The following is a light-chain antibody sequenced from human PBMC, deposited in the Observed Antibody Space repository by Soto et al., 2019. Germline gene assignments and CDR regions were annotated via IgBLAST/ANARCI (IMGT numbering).Light chain of an antibody. CDR1: SGSVLTSYY. J-gene: IGLJ2*01. CDR2: STN. Sequence: QAVVSQEPSFSVSPGGTVTLTCGLTSGSVLTSYYPTWYLQTPGQAPRTLIYSTNIRSSGVPDRFSGSILGNKAALTITGAQADDESDYYCALYVGTGTVVFGGGTKLTVL. V-gene: IGLV8-61*01. CDR3: ALYVGTGTVV.